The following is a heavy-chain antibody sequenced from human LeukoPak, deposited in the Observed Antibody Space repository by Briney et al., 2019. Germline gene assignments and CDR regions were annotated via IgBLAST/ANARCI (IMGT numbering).Heavy chain of an antibody. CDR1: GCTFSSYA. CDR2: ISYDGSNK. J-gene: IGHJ6*02. D-gene: IGHD4-17*01. CDR3: ATLGTTVTTGYYYGMDV. Sequence: GGSLRLSCAASGCTFSSYAMHWVRQAPGKGLEWVAVISYDGSNKYYADSVKGRFTISRDNSKNTLYLQMNSLRAEDTAVYYCATLGTTVTTGYYYGMDVWGQGTTVTVSS. V-gene: IGHV3-30-3*01.